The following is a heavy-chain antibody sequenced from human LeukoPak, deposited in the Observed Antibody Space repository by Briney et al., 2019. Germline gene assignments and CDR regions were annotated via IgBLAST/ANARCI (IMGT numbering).Heavy chain of an antibody. CDR3: ARHKDHYYYYYMDV. V-gene: IGHV4-39*01. J-gene: IGHJ6*03. CDR1: GGSFSGYY. Sequence: SETLSLTCAVYGGSFSGYYWGWIRQPPGKGLEWIGSIYYSGSTYYNPSLKSRVTISVDTSKNQFSLKLSSVTAADTAVYYCARHKDHYYYYYMDVWGKGTTVTVSS. CDR2: IYYSGST.